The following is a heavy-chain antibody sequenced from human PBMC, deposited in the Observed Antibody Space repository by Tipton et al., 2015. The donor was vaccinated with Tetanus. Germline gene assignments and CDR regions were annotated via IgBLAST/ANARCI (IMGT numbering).Heavy chain of an antibody. J-gene: IGHJ4*02. CDR3: ARAHCTDGVCNFDF. V-gene: IGHV5-51*01. CDR1: GYIFNNYW. Sequence: QLVQSGGEVKKPGESLKISCKGSGYIFNNYWIGWVRQKPGKGLEWMGIIYPGDSDTRYSPSFHGQVTISVDKSINTACLQWSSLKASDTSMFYCARAHCTDGVCNFDFWGQGALVTVAS. D-gene: IGHD2-8*01. CDR2: IYPGDSDT.